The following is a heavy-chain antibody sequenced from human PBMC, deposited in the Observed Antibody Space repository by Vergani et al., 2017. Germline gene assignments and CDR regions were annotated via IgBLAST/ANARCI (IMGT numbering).Heavy chain of an antibody. V-gene: IGHV3-33*01. CDR1: GFTFSTYA. CDR3: VREGSYCGSTTCRNPSYVYYYHMDV. J-gene: IGHJ6*03. CDR2: IYYDGSKK. Sequence: QVQLVESGGGVVQPGRSLRLSCTSSGFTFSTYAMHWVRQAPGKGLEWVAIIYYDGSKKYYADSVKGRFTISRDNSRNTLDLLMRSLRAEDTAIYYCVREGSYCGSTTCRNPSYVYYYHMDVWGEGTTVTVSS. D-gene: IGHD2-21*01.